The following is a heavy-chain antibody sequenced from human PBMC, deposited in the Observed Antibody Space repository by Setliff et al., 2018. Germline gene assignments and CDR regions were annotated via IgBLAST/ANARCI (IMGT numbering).Heavy chain of an antibody. J-gene: IGHJ4*02. V-gene: IGHV3-11*04. CDR1: GFTFSDYY. D-gene: IGHD2-21*02. CDR2: ISSSGSTI. Sequence: PGGSLRLSCAASGFTFSDYYMSWIRQAPGKGLEWVSYISSSGSTIYYADSVKGRFTISRDNAKNSLYLQMDSLRAEDTAVYYCAGQGGGYCRGDCYPDLIDYWGQGTLVTVSS. CDR3: AGQGGGYCRGDCYPDLIDY.